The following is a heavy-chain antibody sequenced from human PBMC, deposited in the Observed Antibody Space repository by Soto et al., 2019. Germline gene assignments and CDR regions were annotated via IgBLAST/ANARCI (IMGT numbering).Heavy chain of an antibody. Sequence: PGGSLRLSCAASGFTFISYAMSWVRQAPGKGLEWVSAISGSGGSTYYADSVKGRFTISRDNSKNTLYLQMNSLRAEDTAVYYCAKVGYSYGFSRWGFDPWGQGTLVTVSS. CDR1: GFTFISYA. D-gene: IGHD5-18*01. V-gene: IGHV3-23*01. CDR3: AKVGYSYGFSRWGFDP. J-gene: IGHJ5*02. CDR2: ISGSGGST.